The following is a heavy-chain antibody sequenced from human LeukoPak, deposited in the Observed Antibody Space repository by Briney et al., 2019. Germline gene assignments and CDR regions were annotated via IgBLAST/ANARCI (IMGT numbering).Heavy chain of an antibody. CDR2: ISYDGSNK. V-gene: IGHV3-30-3*01. CDR1: GFTFSSYA. J-gene: IGHJ4*02. D-gene: IGHD6-19*01. Sequence: PGGSLRLSCAASGFTFSSYAMHWVRQAPGKGLEWVAVISYDGSNKYYADSVKGRFTISRDNSKNTLYLQMNSLRAEDTAVYYCASLEGSYSSGGPLDYWGQGTLVTVSS. CDR3: ASLEGSYSSGGPLDY.